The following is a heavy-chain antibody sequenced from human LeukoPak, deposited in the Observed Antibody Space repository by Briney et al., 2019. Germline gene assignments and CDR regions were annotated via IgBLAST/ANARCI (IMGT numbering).Heavy chain of an antibody. Sequence: GGSLRLSCAASGFTLSRYWMNWVRQAPGKGLVWVSRINSDGSSTSYADSVKGRFTISRDNAKNTLYLQMNSLRAEDTAVYYCATDDSGSGSYFDYWGQGTLVTVSS. CDR2: INSDGSST. V-gene: IGHV3-74*01. J-gene: IGHJ4*02. CDR3: ATDDSGSGSYFDY. CDR1: GFTLSRYW. D-gene: IGHD3-10*01.